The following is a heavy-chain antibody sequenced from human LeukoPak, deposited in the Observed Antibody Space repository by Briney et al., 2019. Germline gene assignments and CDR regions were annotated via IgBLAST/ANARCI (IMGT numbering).Heavy chain of an antibody. CDR3: ARGLHREGYFDL. V-gene: IGHV3-13*01. CDR1: GFTFSSYD. J-gene: IGHJ2*01. D-gene: IGHD1-26*01. Sequence: PGGSLRLSCAASGFTFSSYDIHWVRQPTGKGLEWVSAIGTASDTYYVGSVKGRFTISRENAKNSLYLQMNSLRAGDTAVYYCARGLHREGYFDLWGRGTLVTVSS. CDR2: IGTASDT.